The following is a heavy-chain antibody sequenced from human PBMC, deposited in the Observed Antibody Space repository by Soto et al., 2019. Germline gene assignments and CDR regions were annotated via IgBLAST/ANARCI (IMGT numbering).Heavy chain of an antibody. CDR1: GFSFSRYG. CDR2: ISYDESTT. D-gene: IGHD3-22*01. V-gene: IGHV3-30*18. CDR3: SKAMIGSYDSDAFDV. Sequence: LRLSCAASGFSFSRYGIHWVRQAPGKGLEWVAVISYDESTTFYADSVKGRFTISRDNSKNTLFLQMDSLRPEDTAVYYCSKAMIGSYDSDAFDVWGQGTMVTVSS. J-gene: IGHJ3*01.